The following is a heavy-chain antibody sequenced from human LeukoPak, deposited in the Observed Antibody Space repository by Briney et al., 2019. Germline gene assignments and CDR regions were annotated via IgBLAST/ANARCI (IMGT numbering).Heavy chain of an antibody. CDR2: ISTTNNTYAT. D-gene: IGHD2/OR15-2a*01. CDR1: GFSFSDSA. V-gene: IGHV3-73*01. CDR3: TRKNNVDFSEYWFEFDH. Sequence: PGGSLKLSCAASGFSFSDSALHWVRQASGKGPEWLCRISTTNNTYATAYAASVKGRFSMSRDDSKNTVYLQMSSLKTDDAAVYYCTRKNNVDFSEYWFEFDHWGLGTLVTASS. J-gene: IGHJ4*02.